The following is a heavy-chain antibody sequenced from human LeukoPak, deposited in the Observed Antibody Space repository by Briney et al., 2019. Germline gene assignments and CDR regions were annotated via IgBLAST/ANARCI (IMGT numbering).Heavy chain of an antibody. D-gene: IGHD3-22*01. Sequence: PGGSLRLSCAASGFTFSSYSMNWVRQAPGKGLEWVSSISSSSSYIYYADSVKGRFTISRDNAKNSLYLQMNSLRAEDTAVYYCARDPSTYYYDSSGYYNWFDLWGQGTLVTVSS. CDR3: ARDPSTYYYDSSGYYNWFDL. V-gene: IGHV3-21*01. J-gene: IGHJ5*02. CDR1: GFTFSSYS. CDR2: ISSSSSYI.